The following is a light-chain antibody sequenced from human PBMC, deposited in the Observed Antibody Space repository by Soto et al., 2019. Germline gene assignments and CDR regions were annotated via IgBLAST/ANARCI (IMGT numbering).Light chain of an antibody. Sequence: DIKLTQSPSSLSASVGERVTITCRPSQSISTYLNWYQQKPGKAPEFLIYSASSLQSGVPSRFSGSGSGTDFTLTINSLQPEDFATYYCQQSYCPPWTFGQGTKVEIK. CDR1: QSISTY. J-gene: IGKJ1*01. V-gene: IGKV1-39*01. CDR2: SAS. CDR3: QQSYCPPWT.